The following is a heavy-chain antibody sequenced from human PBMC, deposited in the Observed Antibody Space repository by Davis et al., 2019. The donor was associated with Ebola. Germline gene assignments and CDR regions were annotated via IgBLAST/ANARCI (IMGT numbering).Heavy chain of an antibody. J-gene: IGHJ3*01. Sequence: SETLSLTCTVSGGSMSNYYWSWIRQSPGKGLEWIGYIYYSGNTNYNPSLKSRVTLSVDTSKNQFSLKLSSVTAADTAVYYCARDGGTAYCGNNCPHDAFDLWGQGTMVTVSS. V-gene: IGHV4-59*12. D-gene: IGHD2-21*01. CDR3: ARDGGTAYCGNNCPHDAFDL. CDR2: IYYSGNT. CDR1: GGSMSNYY.